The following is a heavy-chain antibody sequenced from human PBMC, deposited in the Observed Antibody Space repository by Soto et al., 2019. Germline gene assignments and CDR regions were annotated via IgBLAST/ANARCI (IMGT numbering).Heavy chain of an antibody. J-gene: IGHJ6*02. CDR3: ARFNDYGDSNYGMDV. D-gene: IGHD4-17*01. CDR2: INPSGGST. V-gene: IGHV1-46*01. CDR1: GYTFTNYY. Sequence: ASVKVSCKASGYTFTNYYMHWVRQAPGQGLEWMGIINPSGGSTSYAQKFQGRLTMTRDTSTSTVYMNLSSLKSEDTAVYYCARFNDYGDSNYGMDVWGQGTTVTVSS.